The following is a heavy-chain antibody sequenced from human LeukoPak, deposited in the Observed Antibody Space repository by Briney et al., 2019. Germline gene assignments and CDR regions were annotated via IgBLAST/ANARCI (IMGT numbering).Heavy chain of an antibody. CDR2: VRTTAEGETT. J-gene: IGHJ4*02. Sequence: SGGSLRLSCEGSGFNFNDAWMSWIRQAPGKGLEWVGRVRTTAEGETTDYAAPVRGRIIMSRDDSKNMVFLQMNRLETEDTAIYYCTAGLGKTDDDSWGQGTLVTVSS. CDR3: TAGLGKTDDDS. CDR1: GFNFNDAW. V-gene: IGHV3-15*01. D-gene: IGHD4-11*01.